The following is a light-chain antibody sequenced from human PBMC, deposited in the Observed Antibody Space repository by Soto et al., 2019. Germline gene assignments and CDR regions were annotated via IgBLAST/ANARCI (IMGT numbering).Light chain of an antibody. V-gene: IGLV2-11*01. CDR2: DVS. Sequence: QSVLTQPRSVSGSPGQSVTISCTGTSSDVGGYNYVSWYQQHPGKAPKLMIYDVSKRPSGVPDRFSGFKSGNTASLTISGLQAEDEADYYCCSYAGSDTPYVFGTGTKVTVL. J-gene: IGLJ1*01. CDR3: CSYAGSDTPYV. CDR1: SSDVGGYNY.